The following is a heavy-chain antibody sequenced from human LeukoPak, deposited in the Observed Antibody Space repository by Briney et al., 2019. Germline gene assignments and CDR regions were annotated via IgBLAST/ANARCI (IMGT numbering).Heavy chain of an antibody. J-gene: IGHJ5*02. CDR1: GFTFNKYP. CDR2: IRDDSDAT. CDR3: VRTYLLAAATEFDP. Sequence: GGSLRLSCAAPGFTFNKYPMNWVRQAPGKGLEWISNIRDDSDATTYADSVKGRFTISRDNAKNSLYLQINSLRAEDTAVYYCVRTYLLAAATEFDPWGQGTLVTVSS. D-gene: IGHD6-13*01. V-gene: IGHV3-48*01.